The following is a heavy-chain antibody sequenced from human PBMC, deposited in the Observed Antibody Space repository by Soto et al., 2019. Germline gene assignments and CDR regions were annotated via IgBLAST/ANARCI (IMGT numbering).Heavy chain of an antibody. CDR1: GYSFTSYW. J-gene: IGHJ3*02. CDR3: AIHRRNYCSGGSCYSADAFDI. Sequence: GESLKISCKGSGYSFTSYWISWVRQMPGKGLEWMGRIDPSDSYTNYSPSFQGHVTISADKSISTAYLQWSSLKASDTAMYYCAIHRRNYCSGGSCYSADAFDIWGQGTMVTVS. D-gene: IGHD2-15*01. V-gene: IGHV5-10-1*01. CDR2: IDPSDSYT.